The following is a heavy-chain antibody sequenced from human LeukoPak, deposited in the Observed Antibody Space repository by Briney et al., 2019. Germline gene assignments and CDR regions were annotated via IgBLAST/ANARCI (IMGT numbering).Heavy chain of an antibody. CDR3: TKGGHGDY. D-gene: IGHD2-21*02. CDR2: LSGDGSDT. V-gene: IGHV3-23*01. J-gene: IGHJ4*02. CDR1: GFMFSSYW. Sequence: GGSLRLSCAASGFMFSSYWMSWVRQAPGKGLEWVSTLSGDGSDTYYADSVKGRFTISRDTSKNTLFLQMNSLRADDTAIYYCTKGGHGDYWGQGTMVTVSS.